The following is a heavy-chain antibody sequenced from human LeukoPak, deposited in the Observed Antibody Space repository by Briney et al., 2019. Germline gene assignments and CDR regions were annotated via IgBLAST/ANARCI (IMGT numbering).Heavy chain of an antibody. D-gene: IGHD5-12*01. Sequence: GGSLRLSCAASGFTFSSYAMSWVRQAPGKGLEWVSAISGSGGSTYYADSGKGRFTISRDNSKNTLYLQMNSLRAEDTAVYYCAKLKSMVATSMYYFDYWGQGTLVTVSS. CDR3: AKLKSMVATSMYYFDY. V-gene: IGHV3-23*01. CDR1: GFTFSSYA. J-gene: IGHJ4*02. CDR2: ISGSGGST.